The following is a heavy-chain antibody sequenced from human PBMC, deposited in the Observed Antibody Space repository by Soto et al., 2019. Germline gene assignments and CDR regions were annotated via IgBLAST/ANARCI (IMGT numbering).Heavy chain of an antibody. J-gene: IGHJ4*02. D-gene: IGHD6-13*01. CDR3: ARQQVVHYDY. CDR2: ISTNNGKT. Sequence: QVQLVQSGAEVKEPGASVKVSCKASGYSFTSYDFTWVRQTPGQGLEWMGWISTNNGKTNYAQKFQGRVTMTTDTSTSTAYMELRSLRSDDTAVYYCARQQVVHYDYWGQGTLVTVSS. CDR1: GYSFTSYD. V-gene: IGHV1-18*04.